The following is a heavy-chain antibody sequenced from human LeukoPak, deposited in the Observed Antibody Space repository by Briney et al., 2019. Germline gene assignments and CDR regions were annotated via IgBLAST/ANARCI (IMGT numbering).Heavy chain of an antibody. J-gene: IGHJ5*02. Sequence: GGSLRLSCAASGFTFYDYAMHWVRQAPGKGLEWVSGISWNSGSIGYADSVKGRFTISRDNAKNSLYLQMNSLRAEDTALYYCAKDREMATISSAWFDPWGQGTLVTVSS. D-gene: IGHD5-24*01. CDR2: ISWNSGSI. CDR3: AKDREMATISSAWFDP. V-gene: IGHV3-9*01. CDR1: GFTFYDYA.